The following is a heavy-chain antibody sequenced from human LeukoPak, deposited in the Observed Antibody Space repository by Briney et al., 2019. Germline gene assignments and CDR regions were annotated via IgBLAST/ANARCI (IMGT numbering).Heavy chain of an antibody. CDR2: VNLQGST. CDR1: GGSITNNNY. Sequence: PSETLSLTCGVSGGSITNNNYWTWVRQPPGKGLEWIGEVNLQGSTNYNPSLMGRVAISVDTSENHISLQLTSVTAADTAVYYCARERGPYRPLDYSGQGTLVTVSS. V-gene: IGHV4-4*02. CDR3: ARERGPYRPLDY. J-gene: IGHJ4*02.